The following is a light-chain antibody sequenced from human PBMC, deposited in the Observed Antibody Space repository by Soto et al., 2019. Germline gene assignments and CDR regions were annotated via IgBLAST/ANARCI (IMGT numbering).Light chain of an antibody. CDR2: DAS. V-gene: IGKV1-9*01. Sequence: DIQLTQSPSFLSASVGDRVTITCRASQGISTYLAWYQQKLGKAPKLLIYDASTLQSGVPSRFSGSRSGTEFTLTISSLQPEDFATYYCQQLNGYLALTFCGGTKVDIK. CDR3: QQLNGYLALT. CDR1: QGISTY. J-gene: IGKJ4*01.